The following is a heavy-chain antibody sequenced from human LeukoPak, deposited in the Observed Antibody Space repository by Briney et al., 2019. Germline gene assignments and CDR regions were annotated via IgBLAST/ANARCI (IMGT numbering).Heavy chain of an antibody. J-gene: IGHJ4*02. CDR3: ARDIDGTLY. CDR2: ISSSSSTI. V-gene: IGHV3-48*04. D-gene: IGHD1-1*01. Sequence: GGSLRLSCAASGFTFSSYSMNWVRQAPGKGLEWVSYISSSSSTIYYADSVKGRFTISRDNAKNSLYLQTNSLRAEDTAVYYCARDIDGTLYWGQGTLVTVSS. CDR1: GFTFSSYS.